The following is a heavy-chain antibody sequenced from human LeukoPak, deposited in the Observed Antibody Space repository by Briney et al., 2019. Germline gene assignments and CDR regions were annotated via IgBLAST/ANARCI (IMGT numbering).Heavy chain of an antibody. J-gene: IGHJ4*02. V-gene: IGHV3-30-3*01. D-gene: IGHD3-3*01. CDR2: ISYDGSNK. CDR1: GFTFSSYA. CDR3: ARDLLLTYYDFWSGPDY. Sequence: PGGSLRLSCAASGFTFSSYAMHWVRQAPGKGLEWVAVISYDGSNKYYADSVKGRFTISRDNSKNTLYLQMNSLRAEDTAVYYCARDLLLTYYDFWSGPDYWGQGTLVTVSS.